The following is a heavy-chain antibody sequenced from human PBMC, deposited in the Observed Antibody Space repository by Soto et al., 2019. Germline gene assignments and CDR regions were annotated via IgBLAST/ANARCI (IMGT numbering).Heavy chain of an antibody. J-gene: IGHJ6*02. CDR3: AGKPDYYYGMDV. CDR1: GFTFSSYG. Sequence: QVQLVESGGGVVQPGRSLRLSCAASGFTFSSYGMHWVRQAPGKGLEWVAVISYDGSNKYYADSVKGRFTISRDNSKNTLYLQMNSLRAEDRAVYYCAGKPDYYYGMDVWGQGTTVTVSS. CDR2: ISYDGSNK. V-gene: IGHV3-30*03.